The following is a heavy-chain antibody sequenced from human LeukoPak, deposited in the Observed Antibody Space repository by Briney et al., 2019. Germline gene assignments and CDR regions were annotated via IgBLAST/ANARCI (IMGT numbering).Heavy chain of an antibody. Sequence: PSETLSLTCTVSGGSISSYYWSWIRQPAGKGLEWIGRIYTSGSTNYNPSLKSRVTMSVDTSKNQFSLKLSSVTAADTAVYYCAREGDYDILTGYRTKSQNWFDPWGQGTLVTVSS. CDR1: GGSISSYY. D-gene: IGHD3-9*01. CDR2: IYTSGST. J-gene: IGHJ5*02. V-gene: IGHV4-4*07. CDR3: AREGDYDILTGYRTKSQNWFDP.